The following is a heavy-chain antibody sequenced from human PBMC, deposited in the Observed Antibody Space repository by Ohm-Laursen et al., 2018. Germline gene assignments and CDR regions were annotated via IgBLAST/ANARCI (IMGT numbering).Heavy chain of an antibody. D-gene: IGHD3-3*01. J-gene: IGHJ4*02. V-gene: IGHV4-39*01. Sequence: SETLSLTCTVSGGSISSRTYYWGWIRQPPGKGLEWIGYVYYSESTYYNPSLKSRVTISIDTSKNQFSLKLNSVTAADTAVYYCARRPYYDFLFDYWGQGTLVTVSS. CDR3: ARRPYYDFLFDY. CDR1: GGSISSRTYY. CDR2: VYYSEST.